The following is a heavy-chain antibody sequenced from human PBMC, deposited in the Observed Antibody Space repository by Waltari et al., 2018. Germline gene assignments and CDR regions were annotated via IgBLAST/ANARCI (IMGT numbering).Heavy chain of an antibody. CDR3: ARAAISYSSVGWFDP. V-gene: IGHV3-53*01. D-gene: IGHD6-19*01. CDR2: IYSGGST. Sequence: EVQLVESGGGLIQPGGSLRLSCAASGFTVSSNYMCWVRQAPGKGLEWVSVIYSGGSTYYADSVKGRFTISRDNSKNTLYLQMNSLRAEDTAVYYCARAAISYSSVGWFDPWGQGTLVTVSS. J-gene: IGHJ5*02. CDR1: GFTVSSNY.